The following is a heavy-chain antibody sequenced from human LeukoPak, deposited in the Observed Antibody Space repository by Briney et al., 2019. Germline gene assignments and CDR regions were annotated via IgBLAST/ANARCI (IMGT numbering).Heavy chain of an antibody. D-gene: IGHD3-22*01. J-gene: IGHJ3*02. CDR2: VYASGSP. V-gene: IGHV4-4*07. CDR1: GDSISNYY. Sequence: SETLSLTCTVSGDSISNYYWSWIRQPAGKGLEWIGRVYASGSPNYNPSLKSRVTMSVDTSKNQFSLKLNSVTVADTAVYYCARVGRKRITMIPTLDAFDIWGQGTMVTVSS. CDR3: ARVGRKRITMIPTLDAFDI.